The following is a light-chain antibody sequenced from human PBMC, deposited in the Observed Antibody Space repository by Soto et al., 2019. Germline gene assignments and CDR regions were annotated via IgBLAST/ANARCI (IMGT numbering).Light chain of an antibody. CDR2: DAS. CDR1: QSVSSN. V-gene: IGKV3-15*01. Sequence: EIVMTQSPATLFVSPGERATLSCRASQSVSSNLAWYQQKPVQAPRLLIYDASTRATGIPTRFSGGGSGTDFTLTISRLQSEDFALYFCQQYSDWLRTFGQGTKVEVK. J-gene: IGKJ1*01. CDR3: QQYSDWLRT.